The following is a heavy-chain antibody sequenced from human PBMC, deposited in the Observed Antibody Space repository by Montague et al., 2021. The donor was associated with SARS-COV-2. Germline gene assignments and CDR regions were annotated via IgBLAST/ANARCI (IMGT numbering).Heavy chain of an antibody. V-gene: IGHV4-61*02. CDR3: ASGIAATYYYYMDV. CDR2: IYTSGST. D-gene: IGHD6-13*01. J-gene: IGHJ6*03. Sequence: TLSLTCTVSGGSISSGSYYWSWLRQPAGKGLEWIGRIYTSGSTNYNPSLKSRVTISVDTSKNQFSLKLSSVTAADMAVYYCASGIAATYYYYMDVWGKGTTVTVSS. CDR1: GGSISSGSYY.